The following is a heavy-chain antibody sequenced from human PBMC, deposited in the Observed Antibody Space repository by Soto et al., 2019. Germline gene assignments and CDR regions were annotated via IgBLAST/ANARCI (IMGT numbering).Heavy chain of an antibody. J-gene: IGHJ4*02. Sequence: ASVKVSCKASGYTFTSYYMHWVRQAPGQGLEWMGIINPSGGSTSYAQKFQGRVTMTRDTSTSTVYMELSSLRSEDTAVYYCARADRDRSGSEAGSYYFDYWGQGTLVTVSS. V-gene: IGHV1-46*03. CDR3: ARADRDRSGSEAGSYYFDY. CDR1: GYTFTSYY. CDR2: INPSGGST. D-gene: IGHD5-12*01.